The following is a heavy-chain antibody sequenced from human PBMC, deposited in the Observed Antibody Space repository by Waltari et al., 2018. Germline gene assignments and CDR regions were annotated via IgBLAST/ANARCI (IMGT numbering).Heavy chain of an antibody. CDR3: ARDKVVPAAFDY. V-gene: IGHV4-31*03. CDR1: GGSISSGGYY. CDR2: IYYSGST. D-gene: IGHD2-2*01. Sequence: QVQLQESGPGLVKPSQTLSLTCTVSGGSISSGGYYWSWIRQHPGKGLEWIGYIYYSGSTDYNPSLKSRVTISVDTSKNQFSLKLSSVTAADTAVYYCARDKVVPAAFDYWGQGTLVTVSS. J-gene: IGHJ4*02.